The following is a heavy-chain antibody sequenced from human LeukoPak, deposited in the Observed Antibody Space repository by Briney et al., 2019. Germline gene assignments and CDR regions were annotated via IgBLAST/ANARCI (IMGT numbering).Heavy chain of an antibody. CDR1: GFTFSNAW. Sequence: GGSLRLSCAASGFTFSNAWMSWVRQAPGKGLEWVGRIKSKTDGGTTDYAAPVKGRFTISRDDSKNTLYLQMNSLKTEDTAVYYCTTDVTVITGAELIDYWGQGTLVTVSS. CDR2: IKSKTDGGTT. CDR3: TTDVTVITGAELIDY. D-gene: IGHD1-20*01. V-gene: IGHV3-15*01. J-gene: IGHJ4*02.